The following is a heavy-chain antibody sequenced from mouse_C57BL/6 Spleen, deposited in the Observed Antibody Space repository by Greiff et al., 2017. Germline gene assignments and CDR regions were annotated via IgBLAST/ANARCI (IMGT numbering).Heavy chain of an antibody. Sequence: QVQLQQPGAELVKPGASVKMSCKASGYTFTSYWITWVKQRPGQGLEWIGDIYPGSGSTNYNEKFKSKATLTVDTSSSTAYMQLSSLTSEDSAVYYCARGGYYGSSFSYAMDDWGQGTSVTVSS. V-gene: IGHV1-55*01. D-gene: IGHD1-1*01. J-gene: IGHJ4*01. CDR1: GYTFTSYW. CDR2: IYPGSGST. CDR3: ARGGYYGSSFSYAMDD.